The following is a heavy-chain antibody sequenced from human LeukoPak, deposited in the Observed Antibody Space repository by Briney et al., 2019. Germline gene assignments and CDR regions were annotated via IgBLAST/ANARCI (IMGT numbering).Heavy chain of an antibody. Sequence: GGSQRLSCAASGFTFSSYAMSWVRQAPGKGLEWVSAISGSGGSTYYADSVKGRFTISRDNSKNTLYLQMNSLRAEDTAVYYCAKDYYYGSGSYYNPYYFDYWGQGTLVTVSS. CDR2: ISGSGGST. CDR3: AKDYYYGSGSYYNPYYFDY. CDR1: GFTFSSYA. J-gene: IGHJ4*02. V-gene: IGHV3-23*01. D-gene: IGHD3-10*01.